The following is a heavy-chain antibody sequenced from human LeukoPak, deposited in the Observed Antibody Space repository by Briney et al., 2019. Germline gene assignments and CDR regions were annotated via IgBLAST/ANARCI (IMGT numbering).Heavy chain of an antibody. CDR3: AKDTGLWFGELSGFDY. D-gene: IGHD3-10*01. CDR1: GFTFSSYA. Sequence: GALRLSCAASGFTFSSYAMSWVRQAPGKGLEWVSAISGSGGSTYYADSVKGRFTISRDNAKNSLYLQMNSLRAEDTALYYCAKDTGLWFGELSGFDYWGQGTLVTVSS. CDR2: ISGSGGST. J-gene: IGHJ4*02. V-gene: IGHV3-23*01.